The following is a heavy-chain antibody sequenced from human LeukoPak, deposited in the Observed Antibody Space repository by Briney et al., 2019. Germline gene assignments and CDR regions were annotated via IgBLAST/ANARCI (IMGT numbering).Heavy chain of an antibody. J-gene: IGHJ6*03. Sequence: GASVKVSCKASGYTFTSYDINWVRQATGQGLEWMGWMNPNSGNTGYAQKFQGRVTMTRNTSISTAYMELSSLRSEDTAVYYCARGLDVLMGIYYYMDVWGKGTTVTVSS. CDR2: MNPNSGNT. CDR1: GYTFTSYD. V-gene: IGHV1-8*01. CDR3: ARGLDVLMGIYYYMDV. D-gene: IGHD2-8*01.